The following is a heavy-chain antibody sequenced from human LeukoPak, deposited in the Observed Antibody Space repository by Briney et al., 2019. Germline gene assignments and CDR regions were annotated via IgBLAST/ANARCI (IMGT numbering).Heavy chain of an antibody. CDR2: ISSSGSTI. D-gene: IGHD2-2*01. J-gene: IGHJ4*02. CDR3: ARPNPLGYCSSTSCYEYYSDY. Sequence: GGSLRLSCAGSGFTFSSYEMNWVRQAPGKGLEWVSHISSSGSTIYYADSVKGRFTISRDDAKNSLYLQMNSLRAEDTAVYYCARPNPLGYCSSTSCYEYYSDYWGQGTLVTVSS. CDR1: GFTFSSYE. V-gene: IGHV3-48*03.